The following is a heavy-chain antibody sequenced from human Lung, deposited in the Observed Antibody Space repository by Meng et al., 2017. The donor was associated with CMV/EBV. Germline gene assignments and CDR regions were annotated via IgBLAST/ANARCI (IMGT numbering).Heavy chain of an antibody. CDR1: GGSLGGYY. J-gene: IGHJ4*02. V-gene: IGHV4-34*01. CDR2: INHSGST. Sequence: LXCAVYGGSLGGYYWSWIRKPPGKGLEWIGKINHSGSTNYNPSLKSRVTISVDTSKNQFSLKLSSVTAADTAVYYCARALVVPAASLDYWGQGPLVTVSS. D-gene: IGHD2-2*01. CDR3: ARALVVPAASLDY.